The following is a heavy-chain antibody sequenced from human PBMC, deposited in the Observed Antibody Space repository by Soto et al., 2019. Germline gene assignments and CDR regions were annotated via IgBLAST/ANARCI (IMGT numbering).Heavy chain of an antibody. V-gene: IGHV3-33*01. CDR1: GFTFSTYD. Sequence: GGSLRLSCAASGFTFSTYDMHWVRQAPGKGLEWVAVIWLDGSNKYFADSVKGRFTISRDNSKNTLYLQMNSLRAEDTAVYYCARDAGSSGYHSFYFDYWGQGTLVTVSS. D-gene: IGHD3-22*01. CDR3: ARDAGSSGYHSFYFDY. J-gene: IGHJ4*02. CDR2: IWLDGSNK.